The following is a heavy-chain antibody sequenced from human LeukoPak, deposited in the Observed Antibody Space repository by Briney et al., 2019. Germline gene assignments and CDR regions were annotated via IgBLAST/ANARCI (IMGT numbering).Heavy chain of an antibody. CDR2: ISDSGGST. Sequence: PGGSLRLSCAASRFTFSSYAMSWVRQAPGKGLEWVSGISDSGGSTDYADSVKGRFTISRDNSKNTLYLQMNSLRAEDTAVYYCAKDLWGFVEVAAILDYWGQGTLVTVSS. D-gene: IGHD2-15*01. V-gene: IGHV3-23*01. CDR1: RFTFSSYA. CDR3: AKDLWGFVEVAAILDY. J-gene: IGHJ4*02.